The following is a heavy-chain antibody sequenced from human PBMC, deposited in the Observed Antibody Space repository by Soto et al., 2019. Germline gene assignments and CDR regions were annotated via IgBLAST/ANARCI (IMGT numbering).Heavy chain of an antibody. CDR2: IIPIFGTA. V-gene: IGHV1-69*01. D-gene: IGHD1-26*01. CDR1: GGTFSSYA. J-gene: IGHJ5*02. Sequence: QVQLVQSGAEVKKPGSSVKVSCKASGGTFSSYAISWVRQAPGQGLEWMGGIIPIFGTANYAQKLQGRVTITADESTSTGYMELSSLISEDTAVYYCARDLGRIGPYSGSLPDEPEVNWFDPWGQGTLVTVSS. CDR3: ARDLGRIGPYSGSLPDEPEVNWFDP.